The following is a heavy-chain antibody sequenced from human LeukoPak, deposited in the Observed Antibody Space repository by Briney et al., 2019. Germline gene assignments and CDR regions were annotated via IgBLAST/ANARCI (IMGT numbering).Heavy chain of an antibody. D-gene: IGHD3-3*01. V-gene: IGHV3-21*01. Sequence: PGGSLRLSCAASGFTFSSYSMNWVRQAPGKGLEWVSSISSSSYIYYADSVKGRFTISRDNAKNSLYLHMNSLRAEDTAVYYCARVSNYDFWSGYRVGAFDIWGQGTMVTVSS. CDR2: ISSSSYI. CDR1: GFTFSSYS. J-gene: IGHJ3*02. CDR3: ARVSNYDFWSGYRVGAFDI.